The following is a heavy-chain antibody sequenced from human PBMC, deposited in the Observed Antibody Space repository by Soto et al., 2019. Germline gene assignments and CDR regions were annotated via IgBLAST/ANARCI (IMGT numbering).Heavy chain of an antibody. Sequence: ASVKVSCKASGGTFSSYAISWVRQAPGQGLEWMGGIIPIFGTANYAQKFQGRVTITADESTSTAYMELSSLRSEDTAVYYCARVTYRTSPAYYYYYGMDVWGQGTKVTVPS. CDR3: ARVTYRTSPAYYYYYGMDV. CDR2: IIPIFGTA. J-gene: IGHJ6*01. D-gene: IGHD3-16*02. CDR1: GGTFSSYA. V-gene: IGHV1-69*13.